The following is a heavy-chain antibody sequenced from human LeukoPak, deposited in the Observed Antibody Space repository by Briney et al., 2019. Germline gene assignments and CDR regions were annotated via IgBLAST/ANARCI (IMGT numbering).Heavy chain of an antibody. CDR2: INTNTGNP. CDR3: ARVSRGTMGYYFDY. Sequence: RASVRVSCKASGYTFTSYAMNWVRQAPGQGLEWMGWINTNTGNPTYAQGFTGRFVFSLDTSVSTAYLQISSLKAEDTAVYYCARVSRGTMGYYFDYWGQGTLVTVSS. J-gene: IGHJ4*02. V-gene: IGHV7-4-1*02. D-gene: IGHD4/OR15-4a*01. CDR1: GYTFTSYA.